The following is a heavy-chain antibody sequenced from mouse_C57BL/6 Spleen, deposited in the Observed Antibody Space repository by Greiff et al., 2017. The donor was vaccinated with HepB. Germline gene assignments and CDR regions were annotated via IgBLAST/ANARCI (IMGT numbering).Heavy chain of an antibody. Sequence: VQLQQSGAELVRPGTSVKVSCKASGYAFTNYLIEWVKQRPGQGLEWIGVINPGSGGTNYNEKFKGKATLTADKSSSTAYMQHSSLTSEDSAVYVCARNYGSSSDYFVYWGKGTSLTVSS. CDR3: ARNYGSSSDYFVY. CDR1: GYAFTNYL. J-gene: IGHJ2*02. CDR2: INPGSGGT. D-gene: IGHD1-1*01. V-gene: IGHV1-54*01.